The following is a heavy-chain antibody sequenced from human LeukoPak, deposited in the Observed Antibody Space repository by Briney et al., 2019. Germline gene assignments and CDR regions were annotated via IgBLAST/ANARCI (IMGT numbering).Heavy chain of an antibody. CDR1: GGSISGSSYS. Sequence: SETLSLTCTVSGGSISGSSYSWGWIRQPPGKGLEWIGTIYYSGSTYYNPSLKSRVTISEDTSKNQFSLSLSYVTAADTAVYYCARYASIGYYRYYFDYWGQGTLVTVSS. V-gene: IGHV4-39*01. J-gene: IGHJ4*02. D-gene: IGHD3-22*01. CDR2: IYYSGST. CDR3: ARYASIGYYRYYFDY.